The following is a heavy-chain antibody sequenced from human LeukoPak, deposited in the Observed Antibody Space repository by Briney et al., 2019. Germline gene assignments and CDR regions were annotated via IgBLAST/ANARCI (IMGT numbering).Heavy chain of an antibody. V-gene: IGHV4-39*07. D-gene: IGHD3-10*01. J-gene: IGHJ4*02. CDR3: ARAPVRGVIIYFDY. Sequence: PSETLSLTCTVSGGSISSSSYYWGWIRQPPGKGLEWIGSIYYSGSTYYNPSLKSRVTISVDTSKNQFSLKLSSVTAADTAVYYCARAPVRGVIIYFDYWGQGTLVTVSS. CDR2: IYYSGST. CDR1: GGSISSSSYY.